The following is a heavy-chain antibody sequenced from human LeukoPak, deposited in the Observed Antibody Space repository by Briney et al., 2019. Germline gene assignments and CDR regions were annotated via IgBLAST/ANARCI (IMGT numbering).Heavy chain of an antibody. CDR1: GGSISSRTYY. CDR3: ARGGRITMFGVVIMRGAFDI. Sequence: SETLSLTCTVSGGSISSRTYYWSWIRQPPGKGLEWIGEINHSGSTNYNPSLRSRVTISVDTSKNQFSLKLSSVTAADTAVYYCARGGRITMFGVVIMRGAFDIWGQGTMVTVSS. CDR2: INHSGST. J-gene: IGHJ3*02. D-gene: IGHD3-3*01. V-gene: IGHV4-39*07.